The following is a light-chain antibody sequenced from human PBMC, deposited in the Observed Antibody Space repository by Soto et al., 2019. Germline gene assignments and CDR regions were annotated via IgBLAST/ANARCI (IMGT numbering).Light chain of an antibody. V-gene: IGLV1-51*01. CDR3: GTWDSSLTARI. CDR2: DND. J-gene: IGLJ2*01. CDR1: SSNIGNQY. Sequence: QSVLTQPPSVSAAPGQKVTISCSGSSSNIGNQYVSWYQQLPGTAPKLLIYDNDKRPSGIPDRFSGSKSGTSATLAITGLPTGDEADYYCGTWDSSLTARIFGGGTKLTVL.